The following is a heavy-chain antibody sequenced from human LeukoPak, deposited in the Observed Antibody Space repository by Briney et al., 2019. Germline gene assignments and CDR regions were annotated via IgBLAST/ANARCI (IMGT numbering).Heavy chain of an antibody. CDR3: ARDYSSSWFNDWFDP. J-gene: IGHJ5*02. D-gene: IGHD6-13*01. Sequence: PSETLSLTCTVSGGSISSYYWSWIRQPAGKGLEWIGRIYTSGSTNYNPSLKSRVTISVDKSKNQFSLKLSSVTAADTAVYYCARDYSSSWFNDWFDPWGQGTLVTVSS. CDR2: IYTSGST. CDR1: GGSISSYY. V-gene: IGHV4-4*07.